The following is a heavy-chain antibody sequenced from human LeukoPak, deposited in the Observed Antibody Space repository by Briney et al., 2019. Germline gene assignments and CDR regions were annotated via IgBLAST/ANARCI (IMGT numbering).Heavy chain of an antibody. CDR3: ARATSGTSLHWFDP. CDR1: GFTFGSYW. Sequence: PGGSLRLSCAASGFTFGSYWMHWVRQAPGKGLVWVSRINTDGSSRSYADSVKGRITISRDNSKNTLYLQMNSLRAEDTAVYYCARATSGTSLHWFDPWGQGTLVTVSS. D-gene: IGHD1-26*01. CDR2: INTDGSSR. J-gene: IGHJ5*02. V-gene: IGHV3-74*01.